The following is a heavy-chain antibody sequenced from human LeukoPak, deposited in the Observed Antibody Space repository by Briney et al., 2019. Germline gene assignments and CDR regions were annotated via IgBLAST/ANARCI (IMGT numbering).Heavy chain of an antibody. CDR3: AGPSATDFDY. CDR1: GGSINSYY. J-gene: IGHJ4*02. V-gene: IGHV4-59*01. CDR2: IYYSGST. Sequence: SETLSLTCTVSGGSINSYYWSWIRQPPGKGLEWIGYIYYSGSTNYNPSLKSRVTISINTSKKQFSLKLSSVTAADTAVYYCAGPSATDFDYWGQGTLVTVSS. D-gene: IGHD6-6*01.